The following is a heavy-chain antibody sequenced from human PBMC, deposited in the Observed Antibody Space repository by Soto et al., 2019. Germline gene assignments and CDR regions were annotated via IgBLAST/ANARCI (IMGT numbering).Heavy chain of an antibody. CDR3: AKDHTVAVEPLSAFDI. D-gene: IGHD6-19*01. J-gene: IGHJ3*02. Sequence: GSLRLSCAASGFTFSSYAMSWVRQAPGKGLEWVSAISGSGGSTYYADSVKGRFTISRDNSKNTLYLQMNSLRAEDTAVYYCAKDHTVAVEPLSAFDIWGQGTMVTVSS. CDR2: ISGSGGST. V-gene: IGHV3-23*01. CDR1: GFTFSSYA.